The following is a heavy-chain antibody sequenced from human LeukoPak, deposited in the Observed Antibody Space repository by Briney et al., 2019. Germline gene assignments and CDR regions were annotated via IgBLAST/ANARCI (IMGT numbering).Heavy chain of an antibody. D-gene: IGHD6-13*01. CDR1: GYTFISYD. CDR3: ARDWADSSWFDY. J-gene: IGHJ4*02. Sequence: ASVKVSCKASGYTFISYDINWVRQATGQGLEWMGWMNPNSGNTGYAQKFQGRVTITRNTSISTAYMELSSLRSEDTAVYYCARDWADSSWFDYWGQGTLVTVSS. CDR2: MNPNSGNT. V-gene: IGHV1-8*01.